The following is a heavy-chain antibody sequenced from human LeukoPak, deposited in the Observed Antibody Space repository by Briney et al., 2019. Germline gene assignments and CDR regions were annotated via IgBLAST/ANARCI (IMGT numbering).Heavy chain of an antibody. Sequence: SETLSLTCTVSGGSISSYYWSWIRQPPWKGLEWIGYIYYSGSTNYNPSLKSRVTISVDTSKSQFSLKLSSVTAADTAVYYCASSRVDGYYYGSGTPNWFDPWGQGTLVTVSS. CDR3: ASSRVDGYYYGSGTPNWFDP. V-gene: IGHV4-59*08. CDR2: IYYSGST. CDR1: GGSISSYY. D-gene: IGHD3-10*01. J-gene: IGHJ5*02.